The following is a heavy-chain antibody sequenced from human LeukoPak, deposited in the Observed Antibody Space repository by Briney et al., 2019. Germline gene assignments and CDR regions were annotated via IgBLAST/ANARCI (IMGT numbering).Heavy chain of an antibody. V-gene: IGHV4-59*01. CDR1: GGSISSYY. CDR3: AREAVAGNSRFDP. J-gene: IGHJ5*02. CDR2: IYYSGST. D-gene: IGHD6-19*01. Sequence: PSETLSLTCTVSGGSISSYYWSWLRQPPGKGLEWIGYIYYSGSTNYNPSLKSRVTISVDTSKNQFSLKLSSVTAADTAVYYCAREAVAGNSRFDPWGQGTLVTVSS.